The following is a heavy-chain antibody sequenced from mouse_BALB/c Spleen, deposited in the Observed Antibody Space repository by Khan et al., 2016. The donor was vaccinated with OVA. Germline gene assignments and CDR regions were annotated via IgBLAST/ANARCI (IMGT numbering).Heavy chain of an antibody. CDR2: IWSGGST. CDR3: ARNYDYDEGLAY. CDR1: GFSLNTYG. D-gene: IGHD2-4*01. J-gene: IGHJ3*01. V-gene: IGHV2-2*02. Sequence: QVQLKQSGPGLVQPSQSLSITCTVSGFSLNTYGVHWVRQSPGKGLEWLGVIWSGGSTDYNAALISRLSISKDSYKSQVFFKMNSLQVNDTAIYYCARNYDYDEGLAYWGQGTLVTVSA.